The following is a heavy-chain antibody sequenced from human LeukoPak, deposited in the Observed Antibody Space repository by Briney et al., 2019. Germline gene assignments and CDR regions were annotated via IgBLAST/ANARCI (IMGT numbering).Heavy chain of an antibody. CDR3: AREYYYGSGSYFDYYYGMDV. CDR1: GFTFSSYW. J-gene: IGHJ6*02. V-gene: IGHV3-7*01. CDR2: IKKDGSEK. Sequence: PGGSLRLSCAASGFTFSSYWMSWVRQAPGKGLEWVANIKKDGSEKYYVDSVKGRFTISRDNAKNSLYLQMNSLRAEDTAVYYCAREYYYGSGSYFDYYYGMDVWGQGTTVTVSS. D-gene: IGHD3-10*01.